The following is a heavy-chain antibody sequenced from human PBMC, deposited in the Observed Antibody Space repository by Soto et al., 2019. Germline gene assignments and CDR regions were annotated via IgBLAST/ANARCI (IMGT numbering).Heavy chain of an antibody. J-gene: IGHJ6*01. Sequence: GSVKVSCKASGYTFTGYYIHWVRQAPGQGLEWMGWINPNSGGTNYAQKFQGRVTMTRDTSISTAYMELSRLRSDDTAVYYCARGQPLGGIYYYYGMDVWGAVTTVTVCS. CDR1: GYTFTGYY. CDR2: INPNSGGT. V-gene: IGHV1-2*02. D-gene: IGHD3-3*02. CDR3: ARGQPLGGIYYYYGMDV.